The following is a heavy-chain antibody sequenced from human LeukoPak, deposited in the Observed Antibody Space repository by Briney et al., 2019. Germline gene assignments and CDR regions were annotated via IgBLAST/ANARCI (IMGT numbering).Heavy chain of an antibody. D-gene: IGHD2-21*01. CDR1: GFTLSSHG. CDR2: ISPSGGIT. CDR3: AKGLLWSQFDY. J-gene: IGHJ4*02. Sequence: GGTLRLSCAASGFTLSSHGMNWVRQAPGKGLEWVSGISPSGGITYYTDSVKGRFTISRDNSKNTLYLQMNSLGAEDTALYYCAKGLLWSQFDYWGQGTLVTVSS. V-gene: IGHV3-23*01.